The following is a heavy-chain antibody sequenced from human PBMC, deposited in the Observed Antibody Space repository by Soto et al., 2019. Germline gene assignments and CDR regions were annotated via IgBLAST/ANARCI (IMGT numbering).Heavy chain of an antibody. D-gene: IGHD2-2*01. CDR2: INPNSGGT. J-gene: IGHJ6*02. CDR1: GYTFTGYY. V-gene: IGHV1-2*02. CDR3: ARDPTLSSTSCYSCMDV. Sequence: ASVKVSCKASGYTFTGYYMHWVRQAPGQGLEWMGWINPNSGGTNYAQKFRGRVTMTRDTSISTAYMELSRLRSDDTAVYYCARDPTLSSTSCYSCMDVWGQGTTVTVSS.